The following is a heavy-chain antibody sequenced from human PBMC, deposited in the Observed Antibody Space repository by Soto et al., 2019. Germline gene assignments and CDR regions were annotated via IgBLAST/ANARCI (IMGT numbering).Heavy chain of an antibody. CDR1: GFTFSSYA. CDR2: ISGSGGST. CDR3: AKPMEVYYDSGSPTPFDS. V-gene: IGHV3-23*01. Sequence: GGSLRLSCAASGFTFSSYAMSWVRQAPGKGLEWVSAISGSGGSTYYADSVKGRFTISRDNSKNTLYLQMNSLRAEDTAVYYCAKPMEVYYDSGSPTPFDSWGQGTLVTVSA. D-gene: IGHD3-10*01. J-gene: IGHJ4*02.